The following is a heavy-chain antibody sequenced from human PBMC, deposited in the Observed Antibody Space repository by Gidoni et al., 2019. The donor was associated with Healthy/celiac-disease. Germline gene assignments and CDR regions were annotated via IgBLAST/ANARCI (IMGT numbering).Heavy chain of an antibody. V-gene: IGHV2-26*01. Sequence: QVTLKESGPVLVKPTETLTLTCTGSGFSLSNARMGVRWIRQPPGKALEWLAHIFSNDEKSYSTSLKSRLTISKDTSKSQVVLTMTNMDPVDTATYYCARIQGYDFWSGYYTNYYFDYWGQGTLVTVSS. J-gene: IGHJ4*02. D-gene: IGHD3-3*01. CDR3: ARIQGYDFWSGYYTNYYFDY. CDR2: IFSNDEK. CDR1: GFSLSNARMG.